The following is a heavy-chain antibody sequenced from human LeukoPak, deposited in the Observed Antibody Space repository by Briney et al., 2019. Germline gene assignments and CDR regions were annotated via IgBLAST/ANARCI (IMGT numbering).Heavy chain of an antibody. CDR1: GYTFTSYG. CDR2: ISAYNGNT. Sequence: ASVEVSCKASGYTFTSYGISWVRQAPGQGLEWMGWISAYNGNTNYAQKLQGRVTMTTDTSTSTAYMELRSLRSDDTAVYYCARVPAAIDYYYMDVWGKGTTVTVSS. J-gene: IGHJ6*03. V-gene: IGHV1-18*01. CDR3: ARVPAAIDYYYMDV. D-gene: IGHD2-2*02.